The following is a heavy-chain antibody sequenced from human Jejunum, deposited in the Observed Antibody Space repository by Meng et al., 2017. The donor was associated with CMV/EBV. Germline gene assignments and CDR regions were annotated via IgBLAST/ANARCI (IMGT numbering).Heavy chain of an antibody. J-gene: IGHJ4*02. CDR3: AKDRVTTVVTPAGATFAS. Sequence: TYGTHGVRQAPGKGLGWVAFIPYDGSNQYYGDAVKGRFTISRDNSKSTLNLQMNSLTAEDTAVYYCAKDRVTTVVTPAGATFASWGQGTLVTVSS. V-gene: IGHV3-30*02. D-gene: IGHD4-23*01. CDR1: TYG. CDR2: IPYDGSNQ.